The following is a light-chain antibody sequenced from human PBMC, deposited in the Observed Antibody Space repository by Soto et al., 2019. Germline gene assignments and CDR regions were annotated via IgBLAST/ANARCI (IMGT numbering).Light chain of an antibody. Sequence: QSALTQPASVSGSPGQSITISCTGTSSDVGGYNYVSCYQQYAGKAAKLMIYEVSNRPSGVSNRFSGSKSGNTASLTISGLQAEDEADYYCNSYASSSTYVFGTGTKVTVL. CDR1: SSDVGGYNY. CDR3: NSYASSSTYV. J-gene: IGLJ1*01. CDR2: EVS. V-gene: IGLV2-14*01.